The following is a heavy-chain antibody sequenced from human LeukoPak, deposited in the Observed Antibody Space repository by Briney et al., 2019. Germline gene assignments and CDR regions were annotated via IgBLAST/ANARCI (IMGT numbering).Heavy chain of an antibody. D-gene: IGHD2-15*01. J-gene: IGHJ4*02. CDR1: GFPFSSYW. Sequence: GGSLRLSCAASGFPFSSYWMSWVRQAPGKGLEWVANIRHDGSETYYVDSLRGRFTISRDNSKSTLCLQMNSLRAEDTAVYYCAKQLGYCSDGSCYFPYWGQGTLVTVSS. V-gene: IGHV3-7*03. CDR3: AKQLGYCSDGSCYFPY. CDR2: IRHDGSET.